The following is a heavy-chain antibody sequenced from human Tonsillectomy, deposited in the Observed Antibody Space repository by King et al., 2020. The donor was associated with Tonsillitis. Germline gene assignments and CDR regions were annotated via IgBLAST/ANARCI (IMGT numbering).Heavy chain of an antibody. CDR3: AKDVAVAGGVLYFDY. J-gene: IGHJ4*02. D-gene: IGHD6-19*01. CDR2: IRGSGGST. V-gene: IGHV3-23*04. Sequence: VQLVESGGGLVQPGGSLRLSCAASGFTFSSYAMSWVRQAPGKGLELVSAIRGSGGSTYDADSVKGRFTISRDNSKNTLHLQMNSLRAEDTAVYYCAKDVAVAGGVLYFDYWGQGTLVTVSS. CDR1: GFTFSSYA.